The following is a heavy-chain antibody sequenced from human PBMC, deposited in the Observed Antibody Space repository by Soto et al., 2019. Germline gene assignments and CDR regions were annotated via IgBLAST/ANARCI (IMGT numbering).Heavy chain of an antibody. V-gene: IGHV4-30-2*02. J-gene: IGHJ4*02. Sequence: SETLSLTCAVSGGSICSGGYSWSWIRQPPGKGLEWIGYIYHSGSTYYNPSLKSRVTISVDRSKNQFSLKLSSVTAADTAVYYCARVKWFGESGFDYWGQGTLVTVSS. D-gene: IGHD3-10*01. CDR2: IYHSGST. CDR3: ARVKWFGESGFDY. CDR1: GGSICSGGYS.